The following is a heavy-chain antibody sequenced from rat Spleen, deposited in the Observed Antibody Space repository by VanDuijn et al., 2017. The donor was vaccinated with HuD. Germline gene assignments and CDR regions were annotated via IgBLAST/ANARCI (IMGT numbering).Heavy chain of an antibody. CDR3: ARHGYDGSYYYWDY. V-gene: IGHV5-25*01. CDR2: ISPSGART. CDR1: GFTFSDYY. D-gene: IGHD1-12*02. Sequence: EVQLVESGGGLVQPGRSLKLSCAASGFTFSDYYMAWVRQAPKKGLEWVASISPSGARTHYRDSVKGRFTISRDNAESTLYLQMDSLRSEDTATYYCARHGYDGSYYYWDYWGQGVMVTVST. J-gene: IGHJ2*01.